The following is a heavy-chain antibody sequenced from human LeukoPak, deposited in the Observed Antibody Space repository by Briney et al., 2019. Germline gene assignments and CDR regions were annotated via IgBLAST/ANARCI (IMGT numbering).Heavy chain of an antibody. D-gene: IGHD2/OR15-2a*01. Sequence: QSGGSLRLSCAASGFTFSAYAMHWVRQAPGKGLEWVGLIAYDGSHNYYADSVKGRVTISRDNSKNSLFLQMHALRIEDTAVYYCAREDRAFRVDYWGQGTLVSVSS. V-gene: IGHV3-30*04. CDR2: IAYDGSHN. CDR1: GFTFSAYA. J-gene: IGHJ4*02. CDR3: AREDRAFRVDY.